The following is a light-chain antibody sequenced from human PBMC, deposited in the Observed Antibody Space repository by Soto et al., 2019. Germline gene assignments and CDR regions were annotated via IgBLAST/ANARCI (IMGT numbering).Light chain of an antibody. J-gene: IGKJ5*01. Sequence: DIQMTQSPSSLSASVGDRVTITCRAGESISTHLNWYQQKSGGAPQLLIQAASTLQTGVPSRFSGSGSGTDFTLTISSLLPEDFATYRCPQSYSVPITFVQGTRLEIK. CDR2: AAS. V-gene: IGKV1-39*01. CDR3: PQSYSVPIT. CDR1: ESISTH.